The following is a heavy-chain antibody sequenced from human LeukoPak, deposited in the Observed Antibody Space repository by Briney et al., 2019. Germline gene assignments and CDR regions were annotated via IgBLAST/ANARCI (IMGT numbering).Heavy chain of an antibody. Sequence: GESLKISCKGSGYSFTSYWIGWVRQMPGKGLEWMGIIYPGDSGTRYSPSFQGRVTVSADKSINTAYLQWSSLKASDTAIYYCARGTAVAGLDPFDIWGQGTMVSVSS. J-gene: IGHJ3*02. V-gene: IGHV5-51*01. CDR2: IYPGDSGT. CDR1: GYSFTSYW. D-gene: IGHD6-19*01. CDR3: ARGTAVAGLDPFDI.